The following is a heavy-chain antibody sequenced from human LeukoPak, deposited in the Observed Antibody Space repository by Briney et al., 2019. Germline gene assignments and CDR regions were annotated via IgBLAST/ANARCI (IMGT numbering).Heavy chain of an antibody. V-gene: IGHV1-24*01. Sequence: GASVKVSCKASGYTFTSYDINWVRQATGQGLEWMGGFDPEDGETIYAQKFQGRVTMTEDTSADTAYMELSSLRSEDTAVYYCATDVWFGESSFDYWGQGTLVTVSS. D-gene: IGHD3-10*01. J-gene: IGHJ4*02. CDR2: FDPEDGET. CDR3: ATDVWFGESSFDY. CDR1: GYTFTSYD.